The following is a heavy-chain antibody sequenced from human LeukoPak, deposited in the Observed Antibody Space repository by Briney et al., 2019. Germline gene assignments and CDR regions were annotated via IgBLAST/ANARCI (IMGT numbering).Heavy chain of an antibody. CDR3: TTLSYHLES. CDR2: FAGSDTTK. V-gene: IGHV3-48*03. CDR1: RFDFGAYD. J-gene: IGHJ4*02. Sequence: GGSLRLSCAASRFDFGAYDMNWVRQAPGKGLEWVAYFAGSDTTKYYADSVRGRFTISRYNAKNSLYLQMNSLRAEDTALYYCTTLSYHLESWGQGTLVTVSS. D-gene: IGHD3-16*02.